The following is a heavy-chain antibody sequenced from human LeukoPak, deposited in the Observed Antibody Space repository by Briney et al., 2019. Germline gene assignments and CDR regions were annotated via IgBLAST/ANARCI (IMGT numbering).Heavy chain of an antibody. V-gene: IGHV1-2*02. CDR2: INPNSGGT. D-gene: IGHD3-9*01. J-gene: IGHJ4*02. CDR1: GYTFTGYY. CDR3: ARVILTGYFGFDY. Sequence: GASVKVSCKASGYTFTGYYMHWVRQAPGQGLEWMGWINPNSGGTNYAQKFQGRVTMTRDTSISTAYMELSRLRSDDTAAYYCARVILTGYFGFDYWGQGTLVTVSS.